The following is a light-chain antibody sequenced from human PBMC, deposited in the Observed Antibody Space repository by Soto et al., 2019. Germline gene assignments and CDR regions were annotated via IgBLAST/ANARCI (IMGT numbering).Light chain of an antibody. Sequence: EIVLTQSPGTLSLSPGERVTLSCRASQSVTSRSLAWYQKKPGQAPRLLIYAASTRASGIPDRFSGGGSGTDFTLTISRLEPEDFAVYYCQHYSSSRWTFGQGTKVEVK. CDR2: AAS. CDR1: QSVTSRS. J-gene: IGKJ1*01. V-gene: IGKV3-20*01. CDR3: QHYSSSRWT.